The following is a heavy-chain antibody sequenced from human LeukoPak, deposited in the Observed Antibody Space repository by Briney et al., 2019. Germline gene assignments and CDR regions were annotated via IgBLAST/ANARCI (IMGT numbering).Heavy chain of an antibody. Sequence: GGSLRLSCVASGFTFRSYWMNWVRQAPGKGLEWVSYISSSGSTIYYADSVKGRFTISRDNAKNSLYLQMNSLRAEDTAAYYCARDRRKGYSYGHDAFDIWGQGTMVTVSS. V-gene: IGHV3-48*03. CDR1: GFTFRSYW. CDR3: ARDRRKGYSYGHDAFDI. J-gene: IGHJ3*02. D-gene: IGHD5-18*01. CDR2: ISSSGSTI.